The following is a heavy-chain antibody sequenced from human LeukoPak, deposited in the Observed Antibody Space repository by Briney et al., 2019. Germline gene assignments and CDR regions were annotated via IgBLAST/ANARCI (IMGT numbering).Heavy chain of an antibody. CDR3: ARARGATRRYYFDY. CDR2: ISSSSSYI. CDR1: GFTFSSYS. V-gene: IGHV3-21*01. D-gene: IGHD1-26*01. J-gene: IGHJ4*02. Sequence: GGSLRLSCAASGFTFSSYSMNWVRQAPGKGLEWVSSISSSSSYIYYADSVKGRFTISRDNAKNSLYLQMNSPRAEDTAVYYCARARGATRRYYFDYWGQGTLVTVSS.